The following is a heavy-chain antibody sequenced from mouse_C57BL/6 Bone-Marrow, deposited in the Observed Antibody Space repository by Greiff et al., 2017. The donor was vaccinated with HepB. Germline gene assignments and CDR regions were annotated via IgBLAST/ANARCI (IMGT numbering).Heavy chain of an antibody. Sequence: DVKLQESGPGLVKPSQTVFLTCTVTGISITTGNYRWSWIRQFPGNKLEWIGYIYYSGTITYNPSLTSRTTITRDTPKNQFFLEMNSLTAEDTATYYCAQGRLRWFAYWGQGTRVTVSA. CDR3: AQGRLRWFAY. V-gene: IGHV3-5*01. CDR1: GISITTGNYR. CDR2: IYYSGTI. D-gene: IGHD2-4*01. J-gene: IGHJ3*01.